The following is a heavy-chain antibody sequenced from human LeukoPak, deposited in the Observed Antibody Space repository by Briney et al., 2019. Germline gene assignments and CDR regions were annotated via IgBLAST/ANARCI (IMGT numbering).Heavy chain of an antibody. D-gene: IGHD3-22*01. J-gene: IGHJ4*02. CDR2: IIPIFGTA. CDR1: GGTFSSYA. CDR3: ASPPPTYYYDSSGYFGY. V-gene: IGHV1-69*13. Sequence: ASVKVSCKASGGTFSSYAISWVRQAPGQGLEWMGGIIPIFGTANYAQKFQGRVTITADESTSTAYMELSSLRSEDTAVYYCASPPPTYYYDSSGYFGYWGQGTLVTVSS.